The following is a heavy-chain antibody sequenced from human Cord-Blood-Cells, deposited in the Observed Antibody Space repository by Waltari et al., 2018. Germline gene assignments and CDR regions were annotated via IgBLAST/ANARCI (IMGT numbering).Heavy chain of an antibody. D-gene: IGHD2-2*01. CDR2: IYTSGIT. J-gene: IGHJ4*02. Sequence: QVQLQESGPGLVKPSQTLSLTCTVSGGSISSGSYYWSWIRQPAGKGLEWIGYIYTSGITTSTPTLNRRVTISVDTSKNQFSLKPSSGTAADTAVYYCARMCSSTIHYYFDYWGQGTLVTVSS. CDR1: GGSISSGSYY. V-gene: IGHV4-61*09. CDR3: ARMCSSTIHYYFDY.